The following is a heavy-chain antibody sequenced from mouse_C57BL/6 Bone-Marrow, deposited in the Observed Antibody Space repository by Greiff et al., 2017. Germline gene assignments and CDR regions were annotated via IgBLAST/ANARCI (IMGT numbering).Heavy chain of an antibody. CDR3: ARVCIVTCAMDY. J-gene: IGHJ4*01. D-gene: IGHD2-5*01. CDR1: GYTFTGYW. Sequence: VQLQQSGAELMKPGASVKLSCKATGYTFTGYWIEWVKQRPGHGLEWIGAILPGSGSTNYNEKFKGKATFTADTSSNTAYMQLSSLTTAVSAIYCCARVCIVTCAMDYWGQGTSVTVAA. V-gene: IGHV1-9*01. CDR2: ILPGSGST.